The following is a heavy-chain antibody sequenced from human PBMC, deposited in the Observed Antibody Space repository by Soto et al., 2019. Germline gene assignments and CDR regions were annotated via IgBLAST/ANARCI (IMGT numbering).Heavy chain of an antibody. CDR3: AKVMRSTSSTANFDY. J-gene: IGHJ4*02. CDR1: GLTFRMFA. CDR2: MTYSGGGT. V-gene: IGHV3-23*01. Sequence: EVQLLESGGGLVQPGGSLRLSCAASGLTFRMFAMNWVRQAPGKGLEWVASMTYSGGGTNYADSVRGRFTISRDNSKNTLSLQMTSLRVEDTAVYYCAKVMRSTSSTANFDYWGRGTLVTVSS. D-gene: IGHD3-16*01.